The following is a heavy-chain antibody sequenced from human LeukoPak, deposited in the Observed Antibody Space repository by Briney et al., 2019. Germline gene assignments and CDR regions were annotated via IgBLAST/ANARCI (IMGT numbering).Heavy chain of an antibody. Sequence: GRSLRLSCAASGFASKDYAVHWVRQAPGKGLEWVSGISWNSGNIGYADSVKGRFIISRDNAKNSLYLQMNSLRPEDTALYYCAKELGGLEDFWGQGTLVTVSS. D-gene: IGHD3-3*01. CDR3: AKELGGLEDF. CDR2: ISWNSGNI. V-gene: IGHV3-9*02. J-gene: IGHJ4*02. CDR1: GFASKDYA.